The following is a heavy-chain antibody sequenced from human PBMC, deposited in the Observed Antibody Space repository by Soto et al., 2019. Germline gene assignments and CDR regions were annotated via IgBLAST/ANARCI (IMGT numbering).Heavy chain of an antibody. CDR3: AAGGPSVVAGPYSPFDY. D-gene: IGHD2-21*01. CDR2: IYYSGST. V-gene: IGHV4-39*01. CDR1: GGSISSSSYY. J-gene: IGHJ4*02. Sequence: QLQLQESGPGLVKPSETLSLTCTVSGGSISSSSYYWGWIRQPPGKGLEWIGSIYYSGSTYYNPSLMSRVTISVDTSKNQFSLKLSSATAADTAVYYCAAGGPSVVAGPYSPFDYWGQGTLVTVSS.